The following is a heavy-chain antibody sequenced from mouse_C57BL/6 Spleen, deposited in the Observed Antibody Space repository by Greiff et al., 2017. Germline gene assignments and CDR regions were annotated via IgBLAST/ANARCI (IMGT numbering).Heavy chain of an antibody. D-gene: IGHD2-10*02. Sequence: QVQLKQPGAELVKPGASVKLSCKASGYTFTSYWMHWVKQRPGQGLEWIGMIHPNSGSTNYNEKFKSKATLTVDKSSSTAYMQLSSLTSEDSAVYYCAREDGYGNYDWFAYWGQGTLVTVSA. CDR1: GYTFTSYW. V-gene: IGHV1-64*01. CDR2: IHPNSGST. CDR3: AREDGYGNYDWFAY. J-gene: IGHJ3*01.